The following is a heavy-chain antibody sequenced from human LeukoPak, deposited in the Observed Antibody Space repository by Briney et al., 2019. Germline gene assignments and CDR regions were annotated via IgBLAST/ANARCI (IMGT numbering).Heavy chain of an antibody. Sequence: GGSLRLSCTASGFTFGDYAMSWFRQAPGKGLEWVGFIRSKAYGGTTEYAASVKGRFTISRDDSKSIAYLQMNSLKTEDAAVYYCTRDVYDYYDSSGFDYWGQGTLVTVSS. D-gene: IGHD3-22*01. J-gene: IGHJ4*02. CDR1: GFTFGDYA. CDR3: TRDVYDYYDSSGFDY. CDR2: IRSKAYGGTT. V-gene: IGHV3-49*03.